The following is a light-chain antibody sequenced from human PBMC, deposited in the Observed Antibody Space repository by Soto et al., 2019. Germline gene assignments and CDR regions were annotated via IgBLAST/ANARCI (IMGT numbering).Light chain of an antibody. CDR3: QQSYSSSWT. CDR2: AAS. V-gene: IGKV1-39*01. Sequence: DIQMTQSPSSLSASGGDRVTITCRASQSISSYLNWYQQKPGKAPNLLIYAASSLQSGVTGRFSGSGSETDFTLTISSLQPEDFATYYCQQSYSSSWTFGQGTPVEIK. CDR1: QSISSY. J-gene: IGKJ1*01.